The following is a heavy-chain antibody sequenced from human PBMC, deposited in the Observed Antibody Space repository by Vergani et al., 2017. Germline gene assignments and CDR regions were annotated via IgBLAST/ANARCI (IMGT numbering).Heavy chain of an antibody. CDR1: GYTFTSYA. J-gene: IGHJ5*02. CDR3: ATDPEGCSGGSCYPS. D-gene: IGHD2-15*01. V-gene: IGHV1-3*01. Sequence: QVQLVQSGAEVKKPGASVKVSCKASGYTFTSYAMHWVRQAPGQRLEWMGWINAGNGNTKYSQKFQGRVTITRDTSASTAYMELSSLRSEETAVYYCATDPEGCSGGSCYPSWGQGTLVTVSS. CDR2: INAGNGNT.